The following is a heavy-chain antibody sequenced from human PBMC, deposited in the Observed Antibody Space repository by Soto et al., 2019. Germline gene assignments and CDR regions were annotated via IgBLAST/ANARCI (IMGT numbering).Heavy chain of an antibody. V-gene: IGHV1-69*13. CDR1: GGTFSSYA. J-gene: IGHJ6*02. D-gene: IGHD3-10*01. Sequence: SVKVSCKASGGTFSSYAISWVRQAPGQGLEWMGGIIPIFGTANYAQKFQGRVTITADESTSTAYMELSSLRSEDTAVYYCATRELDYYYGMDVWGQGTTVTVSS. CDR3: ATRELDYYYGMDV. CDR2: IIPIFGTA.